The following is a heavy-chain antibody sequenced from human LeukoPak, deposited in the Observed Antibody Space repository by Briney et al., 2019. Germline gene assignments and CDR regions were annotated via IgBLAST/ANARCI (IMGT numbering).Heavy chain of an antibody. CDR3: VQDRVATIVAPRHFDY. D-gene: IGHD5-24*01. V-gene: IGHV3-64D*06. Sequence: PGGSLRLSCSGSGFTFSNHAMHWVRQAPGKRLEYVSGISANGGSTYYADSVKGKFTISRDNSKNTLYLQMSSLRPEDTAVYSCVQDRVATIVAPRHFDYWGQGTLVTVSS. CDR1: GFTFSNHA. CDR2: ISANGGST. J-gene: IGHJ4*02.